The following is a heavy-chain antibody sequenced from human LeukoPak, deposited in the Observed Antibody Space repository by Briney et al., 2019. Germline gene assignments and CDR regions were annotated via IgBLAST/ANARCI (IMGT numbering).Heavy chain of an antibody. J-gene: IGHJ6*02. CDR2: IYPGDSDA. CDR3: ARQDQGGYYYYGIDV. Sequence: GESLKISCKGSGYSFTTYWIGWLRQMPGKGLEWMGIIYPGDSDARYSPSFQGQVTISADKSISTAYLQWSSLKASDTAMYYCARQDQGGYYYYGIDVWGQGTTVTVSS. D-gene: IGHD2-2*01. V-gene: IGHV5-51*01. CDR1: GYSFTTYW.